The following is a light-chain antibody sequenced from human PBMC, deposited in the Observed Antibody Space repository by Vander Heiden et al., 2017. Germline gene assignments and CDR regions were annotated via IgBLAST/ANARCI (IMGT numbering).Light chain of an antibody. J-gene: IGKJ2*01. V-gene: IGKV2-28*01. Sequence: DIVMTQSPLSLPVTPGEPASISCRSSQNLLHSNGYNYLDWYLQKPGQSPHLLIYLGSNRASGVPDRFSGSGSGTDCTLKISRVEAEDVGVYYCIQALQTPYTFGQGTKLEIK. CDR3: IQALQTPYT. CDR1: QNLLHSNGYNY. CDR2: LGS.